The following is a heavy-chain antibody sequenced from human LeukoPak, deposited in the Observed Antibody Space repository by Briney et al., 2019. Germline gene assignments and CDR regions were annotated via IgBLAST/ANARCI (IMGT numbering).Heavy chain of an antibody. V-gene: IGHV3-13*04. J-gene: IGHJ3*02. D-gene: IGHD3-10*01. Sequence: GESLRLSCAASGFTFSSYDMHWVRQGTGKGLEWVSAIGTAGDTYYPGSVKGRFTTSRENAKNSLYLQMNSLRVGDTAVYYCARGRGWGTFDIWGQGTMVTVSS. CDR1: GFTFSSYD. CDR3: ARGRGWGTFDI. CDR2: IGTAGDT.